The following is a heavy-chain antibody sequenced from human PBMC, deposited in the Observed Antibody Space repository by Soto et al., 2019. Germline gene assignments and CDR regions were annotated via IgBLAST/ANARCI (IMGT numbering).Heavy chain of an antibody. CDR1: GFSLSTSGVG. D-gene: IGHD1-26*01. V-gene: IGHV2-5*02. CDR3: AHSRVGAYSFDP. CDR2: IYWDDDK. Sequence: QITLKESGPTLGKPTQTLTLTCTFSGFSLSTSGVGVGWIRQPPGKALEWLALIYWDDDKRYSPSLKSRLTITKDTSKNQVVLTITNMDPVDTATYYCAHSRVGAYSFDPWGQGTLVTVSS. J-gene: IGHJ5*02.